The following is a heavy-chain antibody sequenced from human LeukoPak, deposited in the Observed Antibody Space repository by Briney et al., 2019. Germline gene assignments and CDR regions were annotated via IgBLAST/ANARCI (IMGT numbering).Heavy chain of an antibody. Sequence: GGYLKLSCAAYGFTFTKYWMHWVRQVPRKGLIWVSRINNEGNDTNYADSVKGRFTISRDNAKNTLYLQMNSLRAEDTAVYYCARGIYGNFDYWGQGSLVTVSS. J-gene: IGHJ4*02. CDR2: INNEGNDT. D-gene: IGHD4-17*01. CDR3: ARGIYGNFDY. CDR1: GFTFTKYW. V-gene: IGHV3-74*01.